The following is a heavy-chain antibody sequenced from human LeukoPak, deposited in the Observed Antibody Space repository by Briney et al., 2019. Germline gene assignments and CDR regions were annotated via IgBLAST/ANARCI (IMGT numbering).Heavy chain of an antibody. J-gene: IGHJ4*02. CDR2: ISSSGSTI. V-gene: IGHV3-48*03. CDR1: GFTFSSYE. D-gene: IGHD6-13*01. Sequence: GGSLRLSCAASGFTFSSYEMNWVRQAPGKGLEWLSYISSSGSTIYYADSVKGRFTISRDNAKNSLYLQMNSLRAEDTAVYYCAREGSSSWAGFDYWGQGTLITVSS. CDR3: AREGSSSWAGFDY.